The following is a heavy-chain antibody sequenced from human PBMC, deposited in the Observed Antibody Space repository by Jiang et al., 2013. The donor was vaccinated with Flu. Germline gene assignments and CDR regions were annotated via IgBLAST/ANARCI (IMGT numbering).Heavy chain of an antibody. D-gene: IGHD2/OR15-2a*01. CDR1: GFIFNNYG. CDR2: ISYDGSNR. Sequence: AASGFIFNNYGMHWVRQAPGRGLEWVAVISYDGSNRYYADSVQGRFTISRDNSKNTLYLQMNSLRTEDTAVYYCAKDPFGPLSYYYAMDVWGQGTAVTVSS. CDR3: AKDPFGPLSYYYAMDV. V-gene: IGHV3-30*18. J-gene: IGHJ6*02.